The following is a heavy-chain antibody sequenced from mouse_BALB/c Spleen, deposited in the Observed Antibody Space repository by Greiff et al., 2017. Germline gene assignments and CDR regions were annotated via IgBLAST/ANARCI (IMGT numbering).Heavy chain of an antibody. Sequence: VMLVESGGGLVKPGGSLKLSCAASGFTFSDYYMYWVRQTPEKRLEWVATISDGGSYTYYPDSVKGRFTISRDNAKNTLYLQMSSLKSEDTAMYYCAKITTGDYYAMDYWGQGTSVTVSS. CDR2: ISDGGSYT. J-gene: IGHJ4*01. V-gene: IGHV5-4*02. CDR1: GFTFSDYY. D-gene: IGHD1-1*01. CDR3: AKITTGDYYAMDY.